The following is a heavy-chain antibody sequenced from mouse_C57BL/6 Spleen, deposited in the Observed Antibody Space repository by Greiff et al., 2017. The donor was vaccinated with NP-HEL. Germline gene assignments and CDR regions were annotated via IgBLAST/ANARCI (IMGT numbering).Heavy chain of an antibody. CDR2: INPSNGGT. D-gene: IGHD2-4*01. CDR1: GYTFTSYW. V-gene: IGHV1-53*01. J-gene: IGHJ4*01. CDR3: ARGGLQDYAMDY. Sequence: VKLVESGTELVKPGASVKLSCKASGYTFTSYWMHWVKQRPGQGLEWIGNINPSNGGTNYNEKFKSKATLTVDKSSSTAYMQLSSLTSEDSAVYYCARGGLQDYAMDYWGQGTSVTVSS.